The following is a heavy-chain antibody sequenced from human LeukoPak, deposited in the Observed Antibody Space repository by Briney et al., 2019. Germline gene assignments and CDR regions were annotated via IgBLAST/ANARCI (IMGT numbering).Heavy chain of an antibody. J-gene: IGHJ3*02. CDR1: GDSVSSNSAA. V-gene: IGHV6-1*01. D-gene: IGHD3-22*01. Sequence: SQTLSLTCAISGDSVSSNSAAWNWIRQSPSRGLEWLGRTYYRSKWYNDYAVSVKSRITINPDTSKNQSSLQLNSVTPEDTAVYYCARDLGDSSGYYYPHAFDIWGQGTMVTVSS. CDR3: ARDLGDSSGYYYPHAFDI. CDR2: TYYRSKWYN.